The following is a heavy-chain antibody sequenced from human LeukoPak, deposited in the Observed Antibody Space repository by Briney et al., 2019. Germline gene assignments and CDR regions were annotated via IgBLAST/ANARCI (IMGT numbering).Heavy chain of an antibody. CDR2: IKSKTAGGTT. Sequence: GGFLRLSCAASGLSVSDAWMSWVRQAPGKGLERVGRIKSKTAGGTTDYVASVKGRFTISRDDSKNTLYLQMNSLKTEDTAVYYCTGPPDWGQGTLVTVSS. CDR3: TGPPD. V-gene: IGHV3-15*01. CDR1: GLSVSDAW. J-gene: IGHJ4*02.